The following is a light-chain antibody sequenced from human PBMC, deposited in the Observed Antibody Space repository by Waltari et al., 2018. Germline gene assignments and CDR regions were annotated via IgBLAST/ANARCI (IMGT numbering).Light chain of an antibody. CDR1: SSNVGGHDY. CDR3: STDSARSGLAV. V-gene: IGLV2-14*03. CDR2: DVT. J-gene: IGLJ2*01. Sequence: SALSQPAPVSGSPGQSTPISCTGASSNVGGHDYVPWYQHHPGKAPKLIFRDVTNPASGPCIRFSGSTSGTTASPASFGRQADDAADYYSSTDSARSGLAVFREGT.